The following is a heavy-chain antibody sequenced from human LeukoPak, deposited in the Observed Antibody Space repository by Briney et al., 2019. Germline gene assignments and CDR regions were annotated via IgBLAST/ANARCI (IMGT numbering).Heavy chain of an antibody. CDR2: IRSKTYGVTT. CDR3: TRSQSGSHPPC. J-gene: IGHJ4*02. Sequence: GGSLRLSCTASGFTFGDYAMSWFRQAPGKGLEWVGFIRSKTYGVTTEYAASVEGRFTISRDDSKSIAYRQMNSLKTEDTAVYYCTRSQSGSHPPCWGQGTLVTVSS. CDR1: GFTFGDYA. D-gene: IGHD3-3*01. V-gene: IGHV3-49*03.